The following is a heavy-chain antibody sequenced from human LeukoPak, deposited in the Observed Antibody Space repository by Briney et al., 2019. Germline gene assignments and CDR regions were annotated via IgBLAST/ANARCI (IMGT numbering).Heavy chain of an antibody. CDR1: GYTFTSYG. J-gene: IGHJ4*02. V-gene: IGHV1-18*01. Sequence: ASVKVSCKASGYTFTSYGISWVRQAPGQGLEWMGWISAYNGNTNYAQKLQGRVTMTTDTSTSTAYMELRSLRSDDTAVYYCWGVLRRAYFNNWGQGTRSPSPQ. D-gene: IGHD3-16*01. CDR3: WGVLRRAYFNN. CDR2: ISAYNGNT.